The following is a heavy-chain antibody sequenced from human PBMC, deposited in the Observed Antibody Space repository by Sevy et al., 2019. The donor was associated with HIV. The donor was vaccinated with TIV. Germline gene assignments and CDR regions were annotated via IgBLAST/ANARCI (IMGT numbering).Heavy chain of an antibody. D-gene: IGHD2-2*01. CDR1: GFTFSSYG. CDR3: AKDLRVCLTSCKHLYYYYYGMDV. CDR2: ISYDGSNK. J-gene: IGHJ6*02. Sequence: GGSLRLSCAASGFTFSSYGMHWVRQAPGKGLEWVAVISYDGSNKYYADSVKGRFTISRDNSKNTLYLQMNSLRAEDMAVYYCAKDLRVCLTSCKHLYYYYYGMDVWGQGTTVTVSS. V-gene: IGHV3-30*18.